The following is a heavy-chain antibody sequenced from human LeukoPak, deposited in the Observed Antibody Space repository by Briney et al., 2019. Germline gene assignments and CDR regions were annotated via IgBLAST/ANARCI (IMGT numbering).Heavy chain of an antibody. D-gene: IGHD3-22*01. Sequence: ASVKVSCKASGYTFTGYYMHWVRQAPGQGLEWMGIINPSGGSTSYAQKFQGRVTMTRDTSTSTVYMELSSLRSEDTAVYYCARDTGGDSSGYYPDYWGQGTLVTVSS. CDR2: INPSGGST. J-gene: IGHJ4*02. CDR3: ARDTGGDSSGYYPDY. V-gene: IGHV1-46*01. CDR1: GYTFTGYY.